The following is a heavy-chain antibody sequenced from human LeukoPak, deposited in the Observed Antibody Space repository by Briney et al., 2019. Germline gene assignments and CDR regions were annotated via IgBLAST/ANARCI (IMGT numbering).Heavy chain of an antibody. J-gene: IGHJ5*02. D-gene: IGHD1-1*01. V-gene: IGHV4-31*03. CDR1: GGSISSGGYY. CDR2: IYYSGST. Sequence: SEALSLTCTVSGGSISSGGYYWSWIRQHPGKGLEWIGYIYYSGSTYYNPSLKSRVTISVDTSKNQFSLKLSSVTAADTAVYYCARELGTLEDWFDPWGQGTLVTVSS. CDR3: ARELGTLEDWFDP.